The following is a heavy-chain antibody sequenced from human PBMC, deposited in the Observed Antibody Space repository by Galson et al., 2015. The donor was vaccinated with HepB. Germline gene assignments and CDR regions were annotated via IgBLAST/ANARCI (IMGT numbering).Heavy chain of an antibody. V-gene: IGHV1-3*01. D-gene: IGHD2-2*01. J-gene: IGHJ5*02. CDR3: ARGPVVPAAMRWFDP. Sequence: SVKVSCKASGYTFTSYAMHWVRQAPGQRLEWMGWINAGNGNTRYSQKFQGRVTITRDTSASTAYKELSSLRSEDTAVYYCARGPVVPAAMRWFDPWGEGTLVTVSS. CDR2: INAGNGNT. CDR1: GYTFTSYA.